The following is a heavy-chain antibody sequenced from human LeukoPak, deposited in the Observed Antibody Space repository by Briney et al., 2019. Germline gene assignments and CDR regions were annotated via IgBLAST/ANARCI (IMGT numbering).Heavy chain of an antibody. D-gene: IGHD3-16*02. J-gene: IGHJ5*02. CDR1: GGTFISYG. V-gene: IGHV1-69*06. CDR3: ARDNNDYVWGSYRHGFDP. CDR2: IIPFFGRA. Sequence: GASVKVSCKASGGTFISYGISWVRQAPGQGLEWMGGIIPFFGRADYAQKFQGRVTITADKSTSTAYMDLTSLKSEDTAVYYCARDNNDYVWGSYRHGFDPWGQGTLVTVSS.